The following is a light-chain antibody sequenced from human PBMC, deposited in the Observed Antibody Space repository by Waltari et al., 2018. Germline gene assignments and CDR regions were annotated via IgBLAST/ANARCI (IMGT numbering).Light chain of an antibody. Sequence: QLVLTQAPSAYASLGASVKLTCTLTSGHSSYAIAWHQQQPEKGPRYLMKVNSDGSHSKGDWVPDRFSGSSSVAERDLTISSRQSEDEADYYCQTWGTGLGVFGGGTKLTVL. CDR2: VNSDGSH. V-gene: IGLV4-69*01. CDR3: QTWGTGLGV. J-gene: IGLJ2*01. CDR1: SGHSSYA.